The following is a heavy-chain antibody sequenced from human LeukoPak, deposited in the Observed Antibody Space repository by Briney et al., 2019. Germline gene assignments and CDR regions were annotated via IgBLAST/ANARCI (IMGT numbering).Heavy chain of an antibody. D-gene: IGHD3-16*02. Sequence: SETLSLTCAVSGGSISSSNWWSWVRQPPGKGLEWIGEIYHSGSTNYNPSLKSRVTISVDKSKNQFSLKLSSVTAAGTAVYYCASSGLRLGELSFDYWGQGTLVTVSS. CDR2: IYHSGST. J-gene: IGHJ4*02. V-gene: IGHV4-4*02. CDR3: ASSGLRLGELSFDY. CDR1: GGSISSSNW.